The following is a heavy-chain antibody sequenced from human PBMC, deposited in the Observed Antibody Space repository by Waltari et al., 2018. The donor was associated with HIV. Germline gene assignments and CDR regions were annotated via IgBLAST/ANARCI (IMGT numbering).Heavy chain of an antibody. J-gene: IGHJ6*02. Sequence: QVHLVESGGAVVQSGKSLRFSCAASGFNFSNYSMHWVRQGPGKGLEWLSVIWADGSHESYADFAKGRFTISRDDSDNTLFLYLSGLRADDTAVYYCARDQHSATNYYGLDVWGQGTTVTVS. D-gene: IGHD3-10*01. CDR2: IWADGSHE. CDR3: ARDQHSATNYYGLDV. V-gene: IGHV3-33*02. CDR1: GFNFSNYS.